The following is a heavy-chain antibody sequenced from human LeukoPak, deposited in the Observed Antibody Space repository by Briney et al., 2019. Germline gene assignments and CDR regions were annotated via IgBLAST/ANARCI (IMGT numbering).Heavy chain of an antibody. V-gene: IGHV1-18*01. CDR1: GYTFTSYG. J-gene: IGHJ4*02. D-gene: IGHD1-26*01. CDR3: ARSAHGSYYDY. Sequence: ASVTVSFKASGYTFTSYGISWVRQAPGQGLEWMGWISAYNGNTNYAQKLQGRVTMATDTSTSTAYMELRSLRSDDTAVYYCARSAHGSYYDYWGQGTLVTVSS. CDR2: ISAYNGNT.